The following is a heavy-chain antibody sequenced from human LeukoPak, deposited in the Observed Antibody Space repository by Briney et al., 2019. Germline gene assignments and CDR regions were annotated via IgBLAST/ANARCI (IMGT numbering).Heavy chain of an antibody. Sequence: PSETLSLTCAVYGGSFSGYYWSWIRQPPGKGLEWIGEINHSGSTNYNPSLKSRVTISVDTSKNQFSLKLSSVTAEDTAVYYCARTATADAFDIWGQGTMVTVSS. CDR2: INHSGST. V-gene: IGHV4-34*01. D-gene: IGHD6-25*01. J-gene: IGHJ3*02. CDR1: GGSFSGYY. CDR3: ARTATADAFDI.